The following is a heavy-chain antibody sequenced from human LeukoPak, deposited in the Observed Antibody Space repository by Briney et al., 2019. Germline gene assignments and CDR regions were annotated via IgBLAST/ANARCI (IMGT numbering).Heavy chain of an antibody. CDR1: GDSISSGGFS. D-gene: IGHD1-26*01. V-gene: IGHV4-30-2*01. CDR3: ARDWEP. CDR2: IYHGGST. J-gene: IGHJ4*02. Sequence: SQTLSLTCAVSGDSISSGGFSWSWIRQPPGKGLEWIGYIYHGGSTYYNPSLESRVTISVDRSKNQFSLQLNSVTPEDTAVYYCARDWEPWGQGTLVTVSS.